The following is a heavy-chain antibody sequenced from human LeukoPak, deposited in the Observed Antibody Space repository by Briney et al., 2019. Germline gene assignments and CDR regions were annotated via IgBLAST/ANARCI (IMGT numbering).Heavy chain of an antibody. D-gene: IGHD2-15*01. J-gene: IGHJ6*02. CDR2: IYYSGST. Sequence: PSETLSLTCTVSGGSISSSSYYWGWIRQPPGKGLEWIGSIYYSGSTYYNPSLKSRVTISVYTSKNQFSLKLSSVTAADTAVYYCAVLDIVVVVGPDYYGMDVWGQGTTVTVSS. CDR1: GGSISSSSYY. V-gene: IGHV4-39*01. CDR3: AVLDIVVVVGPDYYGMDV.